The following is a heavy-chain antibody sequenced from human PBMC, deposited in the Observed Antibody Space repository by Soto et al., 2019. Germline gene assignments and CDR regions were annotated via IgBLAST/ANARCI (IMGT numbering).Heavy chain of an antibody. CDR1: GFTFSNAW. CDR2: IKSKTDGGTT. Sequence: GGSLRLSCAASGFTFSNAWMNWVRQAPGKGLEWVGRIKSKTDGGTTDYAAPVKGRFTISRDDSKNTLYLQMNSLKTEDTAVDYCTTAGLGYCSSTSCSIHLGYYYYGMDVWGQGTTVTVSS. V-gene: IGHV3-15*07. CDR3: TTAGLGYCSSTSCSIHLGYYYYGMDV. D-gene: IGHD2-2*01. J-gene: IGHJ6*02.